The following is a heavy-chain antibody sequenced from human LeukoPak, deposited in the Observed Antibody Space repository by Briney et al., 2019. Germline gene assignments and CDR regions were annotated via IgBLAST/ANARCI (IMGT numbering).Heavy chain of an antibody. J-gene: IGHJ6*03. D-gene: IGHD4-11*01. CDR1: GFTVSSNY. Sequence: GGSLRLSCAASGFTVSSNYMSWVRQAPGKGLEWVSVIYSGGSTYYADSVKGRFTISRDNSKNTLYLQMNSLRAEDTAVYYCASSPYSTWYMDVWGKGTTVTVSS. CDR2: IYSGGST. V-gene: IGHV3-66*01. CDR3: ASSPYSTWYMDV.